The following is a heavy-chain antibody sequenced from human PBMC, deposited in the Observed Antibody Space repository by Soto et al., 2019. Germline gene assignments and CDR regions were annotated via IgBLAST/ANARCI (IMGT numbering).Heavy chain of an antibody. CDR1: GGIFSSNT. CDR3: ASKAACGGDCYAFDS. J-gene: IGHJ4*02. V-gene: IGHV1-69*06. Sequence: QVYLVQSGAEVKKPGSSVKISCKASGGIFSSNTINWVRQAAGQGLEWMGGIIPLFGTANYAEKFQGRVTITADKSTKTESMELTSLRSEDTAVYYWASKAACGGDCYAFDSWGQGTLVTVSS. D-gene: IGHD2-21*02. CDR2: IIPLFGTA.